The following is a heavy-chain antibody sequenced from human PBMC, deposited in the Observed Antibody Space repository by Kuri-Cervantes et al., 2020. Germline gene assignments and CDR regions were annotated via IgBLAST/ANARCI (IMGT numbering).Heavy chain of an antibody. D-gene: IGHD1-1*01. CDR3: ARGNGKLYD. CDR2: INGGNGNT. Sequence: ASVKVSCKASGYTFTTYAMHWVRQAPGQRLEWMGWINGGNGNTRHSQKFQGRVTMTRNTSISTAYMELSSLRSEDTAVYYCARGNGKLYDWGQGTLVTVSS. J-gene: IGHJ4*02. CDR1: GYTFTTYA. V-gene: IGHV1-3*01.